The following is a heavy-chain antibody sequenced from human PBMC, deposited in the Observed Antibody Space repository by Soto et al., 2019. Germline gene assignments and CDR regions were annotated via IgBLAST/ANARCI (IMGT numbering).Heavy chain of an antibody. CDR2: ISGIGGST. CDR3: ARGSSAHISSWYYFVY. V-gene: IGHV3-23*01. CDR1: GFTFTDYA. Sequence: GGSLRLSCAASGFTFTDYALSWVRQAPGKGLEWVATISGIGGSTYLADSVKGRLSISRDNSKNTVSLLMNSLRAEDTAVYFCARGSSAHISSWYYFVYWGRGPLVTVSS. D-gene: IGHD6-13*01. J-gene: IGHJ4*02.